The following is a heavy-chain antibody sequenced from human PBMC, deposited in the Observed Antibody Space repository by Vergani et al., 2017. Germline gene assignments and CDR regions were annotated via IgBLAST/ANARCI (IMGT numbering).Heavy chain of an antibody. D-gene: IGHD2/OR15-2a*01. CDR3: ARNSCCSAFDY. CDR2: SYYSGGT. J-gene: IGHJ4*02. CDR1: GGSISNSSYY. Sequence: QLQLQESGPGLVKPSETLSLTCTVSGGSISNSSYYWGWIRQPPGKGLGLIGCSYYSGGTYYTPSLKSRVTISVDTSKNQYSLKLSSVTASDTAVYYCARNSCCSAFDYWGQGTLVTVSS. V-gene: IGHV4-39*07.